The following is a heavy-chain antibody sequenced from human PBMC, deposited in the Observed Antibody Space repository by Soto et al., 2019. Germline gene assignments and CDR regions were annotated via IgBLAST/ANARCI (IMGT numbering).Heavy chain of an antibody. V-gene: IGHV1-69*12. CDR2: IIPIFGTA. CDR1: GGTFSSYA. CDR3: ARDGPRDEDYDILTGYRFDWYFDL. D-gene: IGHD3-9*01. J-gene: IGHJ2*01. Sequence: QVQLVQSGAEVKKPGSSVKVSCKASGGTFSSYAISWVRQAPGQGLEWMGGIIPIFGTANYAQKFQGRVTITADESTSTAYMELSSLRSEDTAVYYCARDGPRDEDYDILTGYRFDWYFDLWGRGTLVTVSS.